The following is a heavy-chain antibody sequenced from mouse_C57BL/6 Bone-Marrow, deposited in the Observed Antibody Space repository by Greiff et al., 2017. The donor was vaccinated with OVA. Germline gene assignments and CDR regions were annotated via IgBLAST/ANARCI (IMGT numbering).Heavy chain of an antibody. J-gene: IGHJ3*01. V-gene: IGHV2-6*01. Sequence: QVQLQQSGPGLVAPSQSLSITCTVSGFSLTSYGVDWVRQSPGKGLEWLGVIWGVGSTNYNSALKSRLSISKDNSKSQVFLKMNSLQTDDTAMYYCASQGYYDYGWFAYWGQGTLVTVSA. CDR3: ASQGYYDYGWFAY. D-gene: IGHD2-4*01. CDR1: GFSLTSYG. CDR2: IWGVGST.